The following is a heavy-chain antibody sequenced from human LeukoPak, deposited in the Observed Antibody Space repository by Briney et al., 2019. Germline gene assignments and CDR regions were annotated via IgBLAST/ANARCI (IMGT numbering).Heavy chain of an antibody. CDR3: ARYCSGGTCYVGLI. V-gene: IGHV3-33*01. D-gene: IGHD2-15*01. J-gene: IGHJ4*02. CDR2: IRSDGSRE. CDR1: GFTFSTYG. Sequence: GGSLRLSCAASGFTFSTYGTHWVRQAPGKGLEWVAVIRSDGSREYYADSVKGRFIISRDNSKNTLYLQMNSLRAEDTAVYYCARYCSGGTCYVGLIWGQGTLVTVSS.